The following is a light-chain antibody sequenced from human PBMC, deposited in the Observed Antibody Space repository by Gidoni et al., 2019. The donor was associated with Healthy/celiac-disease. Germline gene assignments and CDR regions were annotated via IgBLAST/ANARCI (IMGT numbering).Light chain of an antibody. V-gene: IGKV3-11*01. Sequence: EIVLTQSPATLPLSPGERATLSCRASQSVSSDLALYQQKTGQAPRLLIYDASNRATGIPARFSGSGSGTDFTLTISSLEPEDFAVYYCQQRSNWPLTFGGGTQVEL. J-gene: IGKJ4*01. CDR2: DAS. CDR1: QSVSSD. CDR3: QQRSNWPLT.